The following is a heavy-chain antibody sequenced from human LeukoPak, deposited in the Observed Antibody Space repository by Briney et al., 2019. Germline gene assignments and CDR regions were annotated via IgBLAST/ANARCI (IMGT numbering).Heavy chain of an antibody. D-gene: IGHD3-22*01. Sequence: AASVKVSCKASGGTFSSYAISWVRQAPGQGLEWMGRIIPIFGTANHAQKFQGRVTITTDESTSTAYMELSSLRSEDTAVYYCARGGPYDSSGDFDYWGQGTLVTVSS. CDR1: GGTFSSYA. V-gene: IGHV1-69*05. CDR2: IIPIFGTA. J-gene: IGHJ4*02. CDR3: ARGGPYDSSGDFDY.